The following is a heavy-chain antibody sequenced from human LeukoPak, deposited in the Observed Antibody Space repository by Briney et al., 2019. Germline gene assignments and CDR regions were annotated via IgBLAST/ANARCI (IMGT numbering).Heavy chain of an antibody. D-gene: IGHD5-12*01. J-gene: IGHJ4*02. Sequence: KTSETLSLTCTVSGGSISSYYWSWIRQPPGKGLEWIGYIYYNGSTNYNPSLKSRVTISVDTSKKQFSLKLRSVTAADTAVYYCARVSGYDWESFYDYWGQGTLVTVSS. CDR2: IYYNGST. CDR3: ARVSGYDWESFYDY. CDR1: GGSISSYY. V-gene: IGHV4-59*01.